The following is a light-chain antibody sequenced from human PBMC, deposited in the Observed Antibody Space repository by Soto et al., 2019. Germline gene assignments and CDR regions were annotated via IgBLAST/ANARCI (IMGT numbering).Light chain of an antibody. CDR1: QSVSSY. J-gene: IGKJ5*01. CDR2: DAS. CDR3: QQSYSTPN. Sequence: EIVLTQSPATLSLSPGERATLSCRASQSVSSYLAWYQQEPGQAPRLLIYDASNRATGIPARFSGSGSGTDFTLTISSLQPEDFATYYCQQSYSTPNFGQGTRLENK. V-gene: IGKV3-11*01.